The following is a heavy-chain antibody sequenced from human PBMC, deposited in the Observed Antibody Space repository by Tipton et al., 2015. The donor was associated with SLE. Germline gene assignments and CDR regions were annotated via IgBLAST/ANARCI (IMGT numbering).Heavy chain of an antibody. J-gene: IGHJ2*01. CDR1: GGSISSSSYY. D-gene: IGHD6-13*01. CDR3: AGTGGAAAGPYWYFDL. CDR2: IYYSGST. V-gene: IGHV4-39*07. Sequence: TLSLTCTVSGGSISSSSYYWGWIRQPPGKGLEWIGSIYYSGSTNYNPSLKSRVTISVDTSKNQFSLKLSSVTAADTAVYYCAGTGGAAAGPYWYFDLWGRGPLVTVSS.